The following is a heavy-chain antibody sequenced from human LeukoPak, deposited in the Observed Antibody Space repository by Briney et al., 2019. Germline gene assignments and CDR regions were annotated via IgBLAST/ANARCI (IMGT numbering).Heavy chain of an antibody. CDR2: IHYSGST. CDR3: ARARYYYGRPQGWFDP. Sequence: PSETLSLTCNVSGGSISTTNYYWGWIRQPPGKGLEWLGNIHYSGSTYYNPSLQSRVTLSVDTSKNQFSLKLSSVTAADTAVYYCARARYYYGRPQGWFDPWGQGTLVTVSS. D-gene: IGHD3-10*01. CDR1: GGSISTTNYY. J-gene: IGHJ5*02. V-gene: IGHV4-39*01.